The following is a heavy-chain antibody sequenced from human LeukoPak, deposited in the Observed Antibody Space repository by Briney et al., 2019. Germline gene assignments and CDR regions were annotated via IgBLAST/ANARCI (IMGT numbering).Heavy chain of an antibody. CDR1: GGSISSYY. J-gene: IGHJ4*02. CDR3: ARYVWGSYPTFEDY. V-gene: IGHV4-59*01. CDR2: IYYSGST. D-gene: IGHD3-16*02. Sequence: PSETLSLTCTVSGGSISSYYWSWIRQPPGKGLEWIGYIYYSGSTHYNPSLKSRVTISVDTSKSQFSLKLSSVTAADTAVYYCARYVWGSYPTFEDYWGQGTLVTVSS.